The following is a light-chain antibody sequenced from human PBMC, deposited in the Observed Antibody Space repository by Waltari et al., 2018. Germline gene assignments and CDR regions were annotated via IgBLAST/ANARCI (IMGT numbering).Light chain of an antibody. Sequence: QSALTQPASVSGSPGQSILIPCTGTSSDVGSYNLVSWYQQYPGKAPKLMIYEGSKRPSGVSNRFSGSKSGNTASLTISGLQAEDEADYYCCSYAGSSTFEVFGTGTKVTVL. CDR1: SSDVGSYNL. CDR3: CSYAGSSTFEV. CDR2: EGS. V-gene: IGLV2-23*03. J-gene: IGLJ1*01.